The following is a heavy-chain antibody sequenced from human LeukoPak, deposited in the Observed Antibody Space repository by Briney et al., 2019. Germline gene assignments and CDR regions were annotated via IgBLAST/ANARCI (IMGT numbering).Heavy chain of an antibody. CDR3: ARDKWPYYYGSGSFYNFDY. J-gene: IGHJ4*02. CDR1: GGTFSSYA. CDR2: IIPIFGTA. V-gene: IGHV1-69*13. Sequence: SVKVSCKASGGTFSSYAISWVRQAPGQGLEWMGGIIPIFGTANYAQKFQGRVTITADESTSTAYMELSSLRSEDTAVYYCARDKWPYYYGSGSFYNFDYWGQGTLVSVSS. D-gene: IGHD3-10*01.